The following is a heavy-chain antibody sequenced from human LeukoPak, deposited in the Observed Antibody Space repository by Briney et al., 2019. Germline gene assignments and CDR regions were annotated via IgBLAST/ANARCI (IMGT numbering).Heavy chain of an antibody. CDR3: ARDRKYYYDSSGYYHFDY. V-gene: IGHV1-18*01. CDR2: ISAYNGNI. CDR1: GYTFTSYG. D-gene: IGHD3-22*01. J-gene: IGHJ4*02. Sequence: ASVKVSCKASGYTFTSYGINWVRQAPGQGLEWMGWISAYNGNINYAQKLQGRVTMTTDTSTSTAYMELRSLRSDDTAVYYCARDRKYYYDSSGYYHFDYWGQGTLVTVSS.